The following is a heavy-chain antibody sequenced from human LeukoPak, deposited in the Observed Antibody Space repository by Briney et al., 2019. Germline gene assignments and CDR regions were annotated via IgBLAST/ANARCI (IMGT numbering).Heavy chain of an antibody. CDR1: GFTFSSFG. CDR2: IRFDGSNK. D-gene: IGHD5-12*01. CDR3: AREDIVAPARY. V-gene: IGHV3-30*02. Sequence: PGGSLRLSCGASGFTFSSFGMHWVRQAPGKGLEWVAFIRFDGSNKYYADSVKGRFTISRDNSKNTLFLQVNSLRAEDTAVYYCAREDIVAPARYWGQGTLVTVSS. J-gene: IGHJ4*02.